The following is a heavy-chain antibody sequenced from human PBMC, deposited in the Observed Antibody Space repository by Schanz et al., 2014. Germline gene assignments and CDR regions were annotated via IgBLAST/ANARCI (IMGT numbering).Heavy chain of an antibody. Sequence: EVQLVESGGGLIQPGGSLRLSCVASGFTVSSNYMSWVRQAPGKGLAWVSVIYSDGRTYYGDSVKGRFTISRDNSNNTLYLQMNSLRDEHTAMYYCTKRFISTSCSHGAFDIWGQGTMVTVSS. CDR1: GFTVSSNY. V-gene: IGHV3-53*01. J-gene: IGHJ3*02. D-gene: IGHD2-2*01. CDR2: IYSDGRT. CDR3: TKRFISTSCSHGAFDI.